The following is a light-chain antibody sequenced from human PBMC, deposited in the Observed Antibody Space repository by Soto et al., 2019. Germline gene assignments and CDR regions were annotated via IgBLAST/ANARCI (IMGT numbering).Light chain of an antibody. CDR2: DVS. V-gene: IGLV2-14*01. CDR3: SANTIINTIV. J-gene: IGLJ1*01. CDR1: SSDVGGYNY. Sequence: QSVLTQPASVSASPGQSITISCTGTSSDVGGYNYVSWYQQYPGKAPKLMIYDVSNRPSGVSNRFSGSKSGNTASLTISGLQADDEADYYCSANTIINTIVFGSGTKVPVL.